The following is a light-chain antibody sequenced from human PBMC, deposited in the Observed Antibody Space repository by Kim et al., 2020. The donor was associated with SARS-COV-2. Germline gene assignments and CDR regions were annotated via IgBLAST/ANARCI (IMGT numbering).Light chain of an antibody. CDR2: EGF. V-gene: IGLV2-23*01. Sequence: QSALTQPASVSGSPGQSITISCTGTSSDVGIYNLVSWYQQHPGKVPKLIIYEGFQRPSWVSNRFSGSKSGYTASLTISGLQAEDEADYYCCSYTATGGYVFGSGTKVTVL. J-gene: IGLJ1*01. CDR1: SSDVGIYNL. CDR3: CSYTATGGYV.